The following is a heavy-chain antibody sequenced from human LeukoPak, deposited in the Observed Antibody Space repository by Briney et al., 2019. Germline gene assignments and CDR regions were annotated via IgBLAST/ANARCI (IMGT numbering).Heavy chain of an antibody. Sequence: EASVKVSCKASGYTFTGYYMHWVRQAPGQGLEWMGWINPNSGGTNYAQKFQGRVTMTRDTSISTAYMELSRLRSDDTAVYYCARVGGSGWYGSRTNWFDPWGQGTLVTVSS. J-gene: IGHJ5*02. CDR2: INPNSGGT. CDR3: ARVGGSGWYGSRTNWFDP. CDR1: GYTFTGYY. D-gene: IGHD6-19*01. V-gene: IGHV1-2*02.